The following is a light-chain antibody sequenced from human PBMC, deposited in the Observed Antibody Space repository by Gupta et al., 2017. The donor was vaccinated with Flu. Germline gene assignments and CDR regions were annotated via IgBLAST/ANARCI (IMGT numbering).Light chain of an antibody. CDR2: KAS. CDR3: QQENNYSHT. J-gene: IGKJ3*01. CDR1: QSINNW. V-gene: IGKV1-5*03. Sequence: PSTLSASVGDRVTITCRASQSINNWLTWYQQKPGKAPKVLIYKASTLESGVPSRFSGSGSGTEFTLTISSLQPDDFATYYCQQENNYSHTFGHGTKVDIK.